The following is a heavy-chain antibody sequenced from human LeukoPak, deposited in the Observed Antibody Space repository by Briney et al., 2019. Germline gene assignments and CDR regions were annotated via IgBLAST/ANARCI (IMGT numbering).Heavy chain of an antibody. V-gene: IGHV3-7*03. CDR2: IKQDGSEK. J-gene: IGHJ4*02. CDR1: GFTFSSYW. D-gene: IGHD2-15*01. CDR3: ARDGIVVVVAFDY. Sequence: PGGSLRLSCAPSGFTFSSYWMSWVRQAPGKGLEWVANIKQDGSEKYYVDSVKGRFTISRDNAKNSLYLQMNSLRAEDTAVYYCARDGIVVVVAFDYWGQGTLVTVSS.